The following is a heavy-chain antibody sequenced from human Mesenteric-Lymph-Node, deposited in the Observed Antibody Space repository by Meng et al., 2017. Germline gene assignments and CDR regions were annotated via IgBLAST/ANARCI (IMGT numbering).Heavy chain of an antibody. V-gene: IGHV1-18*01. CDR3: ARAAGGATPKY. Sequence: ASVKVSCKASGYTFTSYGISWVRQAPGQGLEWMGWISAYNGNTNYAQKLQGRVTMTTDTSTSTAYMELRRLRSDDTAGYYWARAAGGATPKYWGQGTLVTVSS. D-gene: IGHD1-26*01. CDR1: GYTFTSYG. J-gene: IGHJ4*02. CDR2: ISAYNGNT.